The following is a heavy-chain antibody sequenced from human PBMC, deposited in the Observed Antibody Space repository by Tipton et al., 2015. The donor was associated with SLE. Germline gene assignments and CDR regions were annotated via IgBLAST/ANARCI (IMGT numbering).Heavy chain of an antibody. CDR3: TRGLTMTTGYINH. J-gene: IGHJ1*01. CDR1: GFTFGDYG. Sequence: SLRLSCTASGFTFGDYGMTWVRQAPGKGLEWIGFIRNVAYGGTAEYAASVKGRFTISRDNSKSITYLEMNSLQIEDTAIYYCTRGLTMTTGYINHWGQGTLVTVSS. V-gene: IGHV3-49*04. CDR2: IRNVAYGGTA. D-gene: IGHD4-17*01.